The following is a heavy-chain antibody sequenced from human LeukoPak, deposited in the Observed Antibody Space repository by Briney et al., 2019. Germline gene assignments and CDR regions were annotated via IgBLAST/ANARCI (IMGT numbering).Heavy chain of an antibody. CDR2: INPNSGGT. Sequence: GASVKVSCRASGYTFTGYYMHWVRQAPGQGLEWMGWINPNSGGTNYAQKFQGRVTMTRDTSISTAYMELSRLRSDDTAVYYCARVGRVRGVYFDYWGQGTLVTVSS. V-gene: IGHV1-2*02. J-gene: IGHJ4*02. D-gene: IGHD3-10*01. CDR1: GYTFTGYY. CDR3: ARVGRVRGVYFDY.